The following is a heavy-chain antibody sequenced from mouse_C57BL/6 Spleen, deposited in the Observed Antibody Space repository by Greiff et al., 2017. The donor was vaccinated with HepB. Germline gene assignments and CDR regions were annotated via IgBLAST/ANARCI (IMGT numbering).Heavy chain of an antibody. CDR3: ARHTDYDYAMDY. CDR2: ISSGGSYT. J-gene: IGHJ4*01. CDR1: GFTFSSYG. D-gene: IGHD2-4*01. Sequence: EVMLVESGGDLVKPGGSLKLSCAASGFTFSSYGMSWVRQTPDKRLEWVATISSGGSYTYNQDSVKGRITISRDNAKNTLYLQMSSLKSEDTAMYYCARHTDYDYAMDYWGQGTSVTVSS. V-gene: IGHV5-6*01.